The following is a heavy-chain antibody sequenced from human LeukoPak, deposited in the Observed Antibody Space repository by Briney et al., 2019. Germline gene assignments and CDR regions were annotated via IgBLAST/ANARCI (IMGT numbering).Heavy chain of an antibody. V-gene: IGHV1-69*13. J-gene: IGHJ5*02. Sequence: SVKVSCKASGGTFSSYAISWVRQAPGQGLEWMGGIIPIFGTANYAQKFQGRVTITADESTSTAYMELSSLRSEDTAVYYCARDLEGVTIFGVVIKWFDPWGQGTLVTVSS. CDR1: GGTFSSYA. CDR3: ARDLEGVTIFGVVIKWFDP. D-gene: IGHD3-3*01. CDR2: IIPIFGTA.